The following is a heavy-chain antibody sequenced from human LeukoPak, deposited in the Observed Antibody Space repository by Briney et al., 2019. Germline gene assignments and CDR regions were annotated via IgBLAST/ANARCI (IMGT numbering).Heavy chain of an antibody. J-gene: IGHJ4*02. CDR3: ARGSSGYSLRDY. Sequence: SETLSLTCTVSGGSISSSSYYWGWIRQPPGKGLEWIGSISYSGSTYYNPSLKSRVTISVDTSKNQFSLKLSSVTAADTAVYYCARGSSGYSLRDYWGQGTLVTVSS. V-gene: IGHV4-39*07. CDR1: GGSISSSSYY. D-gene: IGHD3-22*01. CDR2: ISYSGST.